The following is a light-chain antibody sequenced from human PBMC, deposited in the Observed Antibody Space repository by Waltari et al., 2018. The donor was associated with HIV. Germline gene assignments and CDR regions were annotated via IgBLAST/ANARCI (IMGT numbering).Light chain of an antibody. Sequence: SALTQPAPVSGSPGQSITISCTGTSSDVGAYNLVSWYQQHPGKAPKFIIYEVNKRPSEVSIRFSGSKSGNTASLTISGLQAEDEADYYCCSYAGRSTLEVFGGGTKVTVL. CDR3: CSYAGRSTLEV. J-gene: IGLJ2*01. V-gene: IGLV2-23*02. CDR2: EVN. CDR1: SSDVGAYNL.